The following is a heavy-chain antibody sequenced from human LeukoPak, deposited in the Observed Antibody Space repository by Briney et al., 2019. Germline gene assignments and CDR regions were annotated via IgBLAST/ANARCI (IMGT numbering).Heavy chain of an antibody. V-gene: IGHV1-18*01. D-gene: IGHD2-8*01. CDR2: ISAYNGNT. CDR3: ARGLNGVDY. CDR1: GYSFTTYG. J-gene: IGHJ4*02. Sequence: ASVKVSCKASGYSFTTYGMNWVPQAPGQGLEWMGWISAYNGNTNYAQKLQGRVTMTTDTSTSTAYMELRSLRSDDTAVYYCARGLNGVDYWGQGTLVAVSS.